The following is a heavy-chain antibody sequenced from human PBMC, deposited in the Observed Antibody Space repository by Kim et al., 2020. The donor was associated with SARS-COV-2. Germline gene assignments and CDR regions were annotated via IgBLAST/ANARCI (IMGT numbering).Heavy chain of an antibody. CDR1: GYTFTSYA. J-gene: IGHJ4*02. D-gene: IGHD2-21*01. CDR2: INAGNGNT. Sequence: ASVKVSCKASGYTFTSYAMHWVRQAPGQRLEWMGWINAGNGNTKYSQKFQGRVTITRDTSASTAYMELSSLRSEDTAVYYCARYVFRHHYFDYWGQGTLVTVSS. CDR3: ARYVFRHHYFDY. V-gene: IGHV1-3*01.